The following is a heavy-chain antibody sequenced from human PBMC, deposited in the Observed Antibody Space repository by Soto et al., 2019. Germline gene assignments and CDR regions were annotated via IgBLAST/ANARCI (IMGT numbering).Heavy chain of an antibody. Sequence: GGSLRLSCAAFGFTFSSYAMSWVRQAPGKGLEWVSAISGSGGSTYYADSVKGRFTISRDNSKNTLYLQMNSLRAEDTAVYYCAKAARHYYGSGSHRGDAFDIWGQGTMVIVPS. CDR2: ISGSGGST. V-gene: IGHV3-23*01. CDR3: AKAARHYYGSGSHRGDAFDI. J-gene: IGHJ3*02. D-gene: IGHD3-10*01. CDR1: GFTFSSYA.